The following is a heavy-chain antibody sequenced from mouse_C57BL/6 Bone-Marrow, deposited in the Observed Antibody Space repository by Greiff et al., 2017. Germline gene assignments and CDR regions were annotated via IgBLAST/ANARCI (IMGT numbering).Heavy chain of an antibody. CDR1: GYTFTSYW. CDR2: IHPYSGST. Sequence: VQLQQPGAELVKPGASVKLSCKASGYTFTSYWMQWVKQRPGQGLEWIGMIHPYSGSTNYNEKFKSKATLTVDKSSSTAYMQLSSLTSEDSAVYSCARSGGYSAAWFAYWGQGTLVTVSA. J-gene: IGHJ3*01. D-gene: IGHD2-3*01. V-gene: IGHV1-64*01. CDR3: ARSGGYSAAWFAY.